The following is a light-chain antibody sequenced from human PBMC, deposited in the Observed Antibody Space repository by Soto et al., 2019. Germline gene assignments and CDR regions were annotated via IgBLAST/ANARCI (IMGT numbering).Light chain of an antibody. Sequence: DIQMTQSPSSLSASVGDRVTITCRASQSISSYLNWYQQKPGKAPKLLIYAASSLQSGVPSRFSGSGSGTDRTLTISSLQPEDFATYYCQQSYSTPITFGQGTRLEIK. V-gene: IGKV1-39*01. CDR3: QQSYSTPIT. CDR2: AAS. J-gene: IGKJ5*01. CDR1: QSISSY.